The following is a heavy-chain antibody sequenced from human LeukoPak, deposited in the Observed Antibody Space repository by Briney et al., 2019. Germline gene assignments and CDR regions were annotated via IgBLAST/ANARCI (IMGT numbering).Heavy chain of an antibody. CDR3: AELGITMIGGV. Sequence: GGSLRLSCAASGFTFTDYYMNWIRQAPGKGLEWVSYISSSGGTIYYADSVKGRFTISRDNAKNSLYLQMNSLRAEDTAVYYCAELGITMIGGVWGKGTTVTISS. D-gene: IGHD3-10*02. CDR2: ISSSGGTI. J-gene: IGHJ6*04. CDR1: GFTFTDYY. V-gene: IGHV3-11*04.